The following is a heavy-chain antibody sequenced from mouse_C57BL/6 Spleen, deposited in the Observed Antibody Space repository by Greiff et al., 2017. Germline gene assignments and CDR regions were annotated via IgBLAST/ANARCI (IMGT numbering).Heavy chain of an antibody. J-gene: IGHJ4*01. CDR2: IRSKSSNYAT. CDR1: GFTFNTYA. D-gene: IGHD1-1*01. CDR3: VRDYGSRGYYAMDY. Sequence: EVQRVESGGGLVQPKGSLKLSCAASGFTFNTYAMHWVRQAPGKGLEWVARIRSKSSNYATYYADSVKDRFTISRDDSQSMLYLQMNNLKTEDTAMYYCVRDYGSRGYYAMDYWGQGTSVTVSS. V-gene: IGHV10-3*01.